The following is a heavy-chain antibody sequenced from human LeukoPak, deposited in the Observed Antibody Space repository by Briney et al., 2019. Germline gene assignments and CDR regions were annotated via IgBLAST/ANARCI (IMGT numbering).Heavy chain of an antibody. CDR1: GYTFTSYY. CDR2: INAGNGNT. V-gene: IGHV1-3*01. J-gene: IGHJ5*02. CDR3: ARAGGYYDSSGPAGWFDP. Sequence: GASVKVSCKASGYTFTSYYMHWVRQAPGQRLEWMGWINAGNGNTKYSQKFQGRVTITRDTSASTAYMELSSLRSEDTAVYYCARAGGYYDSSGPAGWFDPWGQGTLVTVSS. D-gene: IGHD3-22*01.